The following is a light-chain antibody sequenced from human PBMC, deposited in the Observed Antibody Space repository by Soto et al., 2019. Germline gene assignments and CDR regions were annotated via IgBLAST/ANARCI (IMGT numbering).Light chain of an antibody. CDR1: QSISSY. V-gene: IGKV1-39*01. CDR3: PQSYSTPLT. J-gene: IGKJ4*01. Sequence: DIQMTQSPSSLSASVGDRVTITCRASQSISSYLNWYQQKPGKAPKLLIYAASSFQSGVPSRFSGSGSGTDFTLTISSLQPEDFATYCCPQSYSTPLTFGGGTKLEIK. CDR2: AAS.